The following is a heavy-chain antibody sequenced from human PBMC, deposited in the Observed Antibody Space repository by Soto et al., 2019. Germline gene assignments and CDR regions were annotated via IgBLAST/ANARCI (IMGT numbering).Heavy chain of an antibody. V-gene: IGHV4-59*01. J-gene: IGHJ5*02. CDR3: ARGGDRSSRRQNWFDP. CDR2: LSYSGST. Sequence: SETLSLTCTVVGASISSYYWSWIRQPPGKGLEWIGYLSYSGSTSYNPSLRSRVTMSVDTSKNQMSLKLTSVTAADTAVYFCARGGDRSSRRQNWFDPWGQGALVTVSS. CDR1: GASISSYY. D-gene: IGHD1-26*01.